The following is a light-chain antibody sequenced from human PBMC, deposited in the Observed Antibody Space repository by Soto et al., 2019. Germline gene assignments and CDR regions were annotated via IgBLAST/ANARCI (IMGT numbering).Light chain of an antibody. CDR3: QQYHSYWT. Sequence: DIQMTQSPSTLSASVGDIVTITCRASQSISSWLAWYQQKPGKAPKLLIYKASTLKSGVPQRFSGSGSGTEFTLTISSLQTDDFSTYYCQQYHSYWTFGQGTKVDIK. CDR1: QSISSW. J-gene: IGKJ1*01. V-gene: IGKV1-5*03. CDR2: KAS.